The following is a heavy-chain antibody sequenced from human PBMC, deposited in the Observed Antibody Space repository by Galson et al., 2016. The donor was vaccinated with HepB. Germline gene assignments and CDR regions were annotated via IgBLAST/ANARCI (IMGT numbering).Heavy chain of an antibody. V-gene: IGHV3-33*01. CDR3: AREGLGTGAFDI. CDR2: IWHDGSNK. Sequence: SLRLSCAASGFTFSNYGMHWVRQAPGKGLEWVAIIWHDGSNKYYADSAKGRFTISRDNSKNTLYLQMNSLRAEDTAVYSCAREGLGTGAFDIWGQGTMVTVSS. CDR1: GFTFSNYG. D-gene: IGHD7-27*01. J-gene: IGHJ3*02.